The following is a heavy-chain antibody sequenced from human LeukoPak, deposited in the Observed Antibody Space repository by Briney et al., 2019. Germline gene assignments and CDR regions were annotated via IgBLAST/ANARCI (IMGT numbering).Heavy chain of an antibody. D-gene: IGHD3-3*01. J-gene: IGHJ4*02. V-gene: IGHV3-23*01. CDR2: LRGNGDT. Sequence: GGSLTLSCAASGFTFSSYAMSWVREASARGLEWVSSLRGNGDTFYADSVKGRFTPSRDDSRNTVYLQLSSLRSEDTAVYYCAAADDFWSGPDYWGQGTLVTVSS. CDR1: GFTFSSYA. CDR3: AAADDFWSGPDY.